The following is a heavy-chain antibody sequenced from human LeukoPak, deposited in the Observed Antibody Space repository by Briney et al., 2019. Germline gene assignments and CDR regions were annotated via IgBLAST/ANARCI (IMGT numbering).Heavy chain of an antibody. Sequence: GGSLRLSCAASGFTFTTCAMSWVRQAPGKGLEWVSGISSGGGSSNYADSVKGRFTISRDNSKNTLYLQMNSLRAEDTAVYYCAKGSGQIQLWSNFDYWGQGTLVTVSS. CDR2: ISSGGGSS. J-gene: IGHJ4*02. V-gene: IGHV3-23*01. CDR3: AKGSGQIQLWSNFDY. D-gene: IGHD5-18*01. CDR1: GFTFTTCA.